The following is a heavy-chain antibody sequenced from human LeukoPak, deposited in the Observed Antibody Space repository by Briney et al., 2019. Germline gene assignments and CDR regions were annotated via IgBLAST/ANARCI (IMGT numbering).Heavy chain of an antibody. V-gene: IGHV3-23*01. CDR3: ARGGRFCSSTSCYGGYWFDP. CDR2: ISGSGGST. D-gene: IGHD2-2*01. J-gene: IGHJ5*02. CDR1: GFTFSSYA. Sequence: GGSLRLSCAASGFTFSSYAMSWVRQAPGKGLEWVSAISGSGGSTYYADSVKGRFTISSDNAKNSLCLQMNSLRAGDTAVYYCARGGRFCSSTSCYGGYWFDPWGQGTLVTVSS.